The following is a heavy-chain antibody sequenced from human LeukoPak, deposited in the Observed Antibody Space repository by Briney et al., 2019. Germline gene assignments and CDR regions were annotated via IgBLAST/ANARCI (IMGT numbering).Heavy chain of an antibody. CDR3: AKVTGSYEEENYYFDY. V-gene: IGHV3-30*18. D-gene: IGHD1-26*01. CDR2: ISYDGTNQ. Sequence: PGGSLRLSCAASGFIFSVYGIHWVRQAPGKGLEWVAGISYDGTNQNYADSVKGRFTISRDNSKNTLYLQMNSLRAEDTAVYYCAKVTGSYEEENYYFDYWGQGTLVTVSS. CDR1: GFIFSVYG. J-gene: IGHJ4*02.